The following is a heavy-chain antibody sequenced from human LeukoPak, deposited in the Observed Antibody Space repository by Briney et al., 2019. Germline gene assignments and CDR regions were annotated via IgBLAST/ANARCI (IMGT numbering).Heavy chain of an antibody. Sequence: GGSLRLSCAASGFTFSSYTMHWVRQAPGKGLEWVAVISSDGINKYYADSVKGRFTISRDNSKNTLYLEVNSLRAEDTAMYYCARDAYCSTTSCSHTWNYWGQGTLVTVSS. CDR2: ISSDGINK. CDR3: ARDAYCSTTSCSHTWNY. J-gene: IGHJ4*02. CDR1: GFTFSSYT. V-gene: IGHV3-30-3*01. D-gene: IGHD2-2*01.